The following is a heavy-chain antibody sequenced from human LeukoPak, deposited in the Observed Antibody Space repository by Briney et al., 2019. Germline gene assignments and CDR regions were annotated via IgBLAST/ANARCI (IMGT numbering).Heavy chain of an antibody. V-gene: IGHV3-23*01. CDR1: GFTFSSSA. CDR3: AKDPDYDFWSGSNNWFDP. Sequence: PGGSLRLSCAASGFTFSSSAMSWVRQAPGKGLEWVSAISGSGGSTYYADSVKGRFTISRDNSKNSLYLQVNSLRAEDTAVYYCAKDPDYDFWSGSNNWFDPWGQGTLVTVSS. J-gene: IGHJ5*02. D-gene: IGHD3-3*01. CDR2: ISGSGGST.